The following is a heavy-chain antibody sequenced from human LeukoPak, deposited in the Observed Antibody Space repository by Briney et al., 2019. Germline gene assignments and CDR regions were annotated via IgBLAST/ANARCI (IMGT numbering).Heavy chain of an antibody. Sequence: ASVKVSFKGSGYTFTIYYMHWVRQAPGQGGEGRGVINPSGGSTSYAQKFQGRVTITRDTSTSTVYMELSSLRSEDTAVYYCARTTYYYGSGRYSEFDYWGQGTLVTVSS. D-gene: IGHD3-10*01. V-gene: IGHV1-46*01. J-gene: IGHJ4*02. CDR3: ARTTYYYGSGRYSEFDY. CDR1: GYTFTIYY. CDR2: INPSGGST.